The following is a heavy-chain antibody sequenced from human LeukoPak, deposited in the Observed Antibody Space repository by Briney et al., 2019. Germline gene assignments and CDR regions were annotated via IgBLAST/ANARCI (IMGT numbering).Heavy chain of an antibody. CDR3: ASSVYCSSTSCYGY. D-gene: IGHD2-2*01. V-gene: IGHV5-51*01. J-gene: IGHJ4*02. Sequence: GESLKISCKGSGYSFTNYWIGWVRQMPGKGLEWMGIIYPGDSDTKYSPSFQGQVTISADKSINIAYLQWSSLKASDTAMYYCASSVYCSSTSCYGYWGQGTLVTVSS. CDR1: GYSFTNYW. CDR2: IYPGDSDT.